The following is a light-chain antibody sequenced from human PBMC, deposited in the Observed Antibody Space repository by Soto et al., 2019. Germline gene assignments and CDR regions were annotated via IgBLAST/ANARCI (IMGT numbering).Light chain of an antibody. CDR2: GAS. CDR1: QSVNSNS. V-gene: IGKV3-20*01. CDR3: QQQGRSWIT. Sequence: EVVLTQSPGTLSLSPWEIGTLSCRASQSVNSNSLAWYQQKPGQAPRVFIYGASTRATGIPDRFSGSGSGTDFTLTISRLEPEDFAVYYCQQQGRSWITFGQGTRLEI. J-gene: IGKJ5*01.